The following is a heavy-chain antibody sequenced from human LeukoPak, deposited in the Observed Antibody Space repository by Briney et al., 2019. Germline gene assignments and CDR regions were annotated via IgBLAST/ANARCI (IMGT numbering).Heavy chain of an antibody. Sequence: PSETLSLTCSVSGGSISSTSYYWDWILQPPGKGLEWIGTVFYTGTTYYNPSLNSRVTISVDTSNDQFSLKLNSVTAAATALYYCARQVLLAFDYWGQGALVTVSS. V-gene: IGHV4-39*01. J-gene: IGHJ4*02. CDR2: VFYTGTT. CDR3: ARQVLLAFDY. D-gene: IGHD3-10*01. CDR1: GGSISSTSYY.